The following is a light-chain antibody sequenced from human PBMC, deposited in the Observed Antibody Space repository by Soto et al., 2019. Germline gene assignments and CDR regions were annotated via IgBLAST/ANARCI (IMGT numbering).Light chain of an antibody. CDR1: QTVSSS. CDR3: QHYGSSPR. J-gene: IGKJ1*01. V-gene: IGKV3-20*01. Sequence: EIVLTQSPATLSLSPGERATLSCRASQTVSSSLAWYQQKPGQAPRLLIYEASNRATGIPARFSGSGSGADFTLTISRLEPEDFAMYYCQHYGSSPRFGQGTKVEIK. CDR2: EAS.